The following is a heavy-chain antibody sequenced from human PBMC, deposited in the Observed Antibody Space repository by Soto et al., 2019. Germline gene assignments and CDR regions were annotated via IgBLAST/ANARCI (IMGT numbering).Heavy chain of an antibody. CDR3: ARYGTRGDW. CDR1: GFTVSAKW. V-gene: IGHV3-7*03. Sequence: WGSLRLSCAVSGFTVSAKWMSWVRQAPGKGLEWLANISEDGSKKFYVDSVKGRFTISKDNAKNSLSLQLGSLRADDTAGYYCARYGTRGDWWGLGTQVTVSS. D-gene: IGHD3-10*01. J-gene: IGHJ5*01. CDR2: ISEDGSKK.